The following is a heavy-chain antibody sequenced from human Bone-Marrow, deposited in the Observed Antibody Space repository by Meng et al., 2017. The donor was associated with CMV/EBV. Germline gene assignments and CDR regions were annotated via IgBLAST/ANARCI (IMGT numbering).Heavy chain of an antibody. Sequence: SETLSLTCTVSGGSISSSIYYWGWIRQPPGKGLEWIGSVYYSTSTYYNPSLKSRVTISVDTSKNQFSLKLSSVTAADTAVYYCARQANMGGSYYGSWFDPWGQGTLVTVSS. CDR1: GGSISSSIYY. CDR2: VYYSTST. D-gene: IGHD1-26*01. J-gene: IGHJ5*02. CDR3: ARQANMGGSYYGSWFDP. V-gene: IGHV4-39*01.